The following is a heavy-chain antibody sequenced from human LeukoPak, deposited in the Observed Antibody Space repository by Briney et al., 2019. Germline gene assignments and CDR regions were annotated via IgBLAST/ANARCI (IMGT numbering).Heavy chain of an antibody. V-gene: IGHV3-49*04. Sequence: GGSLRLSCTASGFTFGDYAMSWVRQAPGKGLEWVGFIRSKAYGGTTEYAASVKGRFTISRDDSKSIAYLQMNSLKTEDTAVYYCTRDPPYDYVWGSYRHGDYWGQGTLVTVSS. CDR3: TRDPPYDYVWGSYRHGDY. J-gene: IGHJ4*02. CDR1: GFTFGDYA. CDR2: IRSKAYGGTT. D-gene: IGHD3-16*02.